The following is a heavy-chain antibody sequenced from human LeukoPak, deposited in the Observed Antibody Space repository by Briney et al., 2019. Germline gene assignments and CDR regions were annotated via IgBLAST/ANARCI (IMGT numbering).Heavy chain of an antibody. CDR2: IHYGGST. J-gene: IGHJ4*02. CDR3: ARLGYYDSSGYYHY. D-gene: IGHD3-22*01. CDR1: GGSISSNYY. Sequence: SETLSPTCTVSGGSISSNYYWGWIRQPPGKGLEWIGSIHYGGSTYYNPSLKSRVTIFVDTSKNQFSLKLSSVTATDTAVYYCARLGYYDSSGYYHYWGQGTLVTVSS. V-gene: IGHV4-39*01.